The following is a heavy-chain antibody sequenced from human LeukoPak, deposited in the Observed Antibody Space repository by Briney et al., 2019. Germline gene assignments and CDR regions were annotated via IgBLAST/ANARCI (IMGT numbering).Heavy chain of an antibody. V-gene: IGHV3-9*01. J-gene: IGHJ6*02. CDR3: AKETQLSLSMDV. D-gene: IGHD6-6*01. CDR1: GFTFEDYA. Sequence: PGGSLRLSCAASGFTFEDYAMHWVRQAPGKGLEWVSGISWNSGSIGYADSVKGRFTISRDNAKNSLYLQMNSLRAEDTALYYCAKETQLSLSMDVWGQGTTVTVSS. CDR2: ISWNSGSI.